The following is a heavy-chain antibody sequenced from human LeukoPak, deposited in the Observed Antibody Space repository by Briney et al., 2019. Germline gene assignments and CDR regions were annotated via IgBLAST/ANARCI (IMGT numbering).Heavy chain of an antibody. J-gene: IGHJ4*02. D-gene: IGHD1-26*01. CDR2: IYHSGST. V-gene: IGHV4-38-2*01. CDR3: ASGSYYFDY. CDR1: GYSISSGYY. Sequence: SETLSLTCAVSGYSISSGYYWGWIRQPPGKGLEWIGSIYHSGSTYYNPSLKSRVTMSVDTSKNQFSLKLSSVTAADTAVYYCASGSYYFDYWGQGTLVTVSS.